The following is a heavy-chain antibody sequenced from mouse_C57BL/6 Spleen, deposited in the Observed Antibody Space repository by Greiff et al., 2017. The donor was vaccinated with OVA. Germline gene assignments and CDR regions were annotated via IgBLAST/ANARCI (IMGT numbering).Heavy chain of an antibody. D-gene: IGHD2-3*01. CDR3: ARGGWLLRAYAMDY. Sequence: QLVESGAELVKPGASVKMSCKASGYTFTSYWITWVKQRPGQGLEWIGDIYPGSGSTNYNEKFKSKATLTVDTSSSTAYMQLSSLTSEDSAVYYCARGGWLLRAYAMDYWGQGTSVTVSS. J-gene: IGHJ4*01. V-gene: IGHV1-55*01. CDR2: IYPGSGST. CDR1: GYTFTSYW.